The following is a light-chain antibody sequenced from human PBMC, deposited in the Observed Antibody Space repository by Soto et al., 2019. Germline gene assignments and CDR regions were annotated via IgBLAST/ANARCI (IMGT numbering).Light chain of an antibody. CDR3: QQYNSYSRT. J-gene: IGKJ1*01. CDR2: GAS. V-gene: IGKV3D-15*01. CDR1: QSVNSN. Sequence: EMVTTQSPAILSVSPVESATPSCRASQSVNSNYLAWYQQHPGQPNRLLIYGASSRATGIPDRFSGSGSGTEFTLTISSLQPDEFATYYCQQYNSYSRTVGQGTKVDIK.